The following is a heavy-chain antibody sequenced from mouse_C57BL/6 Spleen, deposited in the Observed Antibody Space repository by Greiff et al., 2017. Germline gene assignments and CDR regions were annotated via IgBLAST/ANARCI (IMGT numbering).Heavy chain of an antibody. CDR3: VRHGVTVGYFDV. D-gene: IGHD2-2*01. CDR1: GFSFNTYA. CDR2: IRSKSNNYAT. J-gene: IGHJ1*03. Sequence: EVQLVESGGGLVQPKGSLKLSCAASGFSFNTYAMNWVRQAPGKGLEWVARIRSKSNNYATYYADSVKDRFTISRDDSESMLYLQMNNLKTEDTAMYYCVRHGVTVGYFDVWGTGTTVTVSS. V-gene: IGHV10-1*01.